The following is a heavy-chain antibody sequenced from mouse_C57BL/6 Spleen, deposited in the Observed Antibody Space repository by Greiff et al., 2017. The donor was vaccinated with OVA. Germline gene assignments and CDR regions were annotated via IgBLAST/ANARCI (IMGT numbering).Heavy chain of an antibody. V-gene: IGHV1-55*01. CDR3: AREPVRGGAMDY. D-gene: IGHD2-14*01. Sequence: QVQLKQPGAELVKPGASVKMSCKASGYTFTSYWITWVKQRPGQGLEWIGDIYPGSGSTNYNEKFKSKATLTVDTSSSTAYMQLSSLTSEDSAVYYCAREPVRGGAMDYWGQGTSVTVSS. J-gene: IGHJ4*01. CDR2: IYPGSGST. CDR1: GYTFTSYW.